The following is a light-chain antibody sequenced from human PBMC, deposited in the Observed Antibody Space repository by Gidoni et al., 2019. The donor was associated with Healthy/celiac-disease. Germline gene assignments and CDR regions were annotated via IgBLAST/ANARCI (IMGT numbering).Light chain of an antibody. Sequence: EIVMTPSPATLSVSPGERATLSCMASQSVSSNLAWYQHKPGQAPRLLIYGASTRATGIPARFSGSGSGTEFTLTISSLQSEDFAVYYCQQYNNWPPLTFGGGTKVEIK. V-gene: IGKV3-15*01. CDR2: GAS. CDR1: QSVSSN. J-gene: IGKJ4*01. CDR3: QQYNNWPPLT.